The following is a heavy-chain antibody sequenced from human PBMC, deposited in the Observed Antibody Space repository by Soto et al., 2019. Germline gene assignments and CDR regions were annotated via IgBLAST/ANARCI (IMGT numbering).Heavy chain of an antibody. V-gene: IGHV4-59*11. CDR1: GGSSRGHK. J-gene: IGHJ4*02. Sequence: QVQLQESGPGLVKPSETLSLTCTVSGGSSRGHKWNWIRQPPGKGLEWIGYTYYSGSTNYNPSLEGRVTISVDTSKNQFSLKLTSATAADTAVYYCAREWSAFDFWGQGTLVTVSS. CDR2: TYYSGST. D-gene: IGHD2-15*01. CDR3: AREWSAFDF.